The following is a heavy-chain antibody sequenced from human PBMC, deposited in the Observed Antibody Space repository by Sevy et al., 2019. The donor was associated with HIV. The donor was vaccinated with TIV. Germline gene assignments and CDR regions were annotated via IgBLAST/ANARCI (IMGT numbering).Heavy chain of an antibody. CDR3: ARAIGTQVAGLYYFDY. CDR1: GYSISSDYY. D-gene: IGHD6-19*01. V-gene: IGHV4-38-2*01. J-gene: IGHJ4*02. CDR2: IYHSGYS. Sequence: SETLSLTCAVSGYSISSDYYWGLIRQPPGKGLEWIGSIYHSGYSYYNPSLKSRVTISVDTSKNQFSLKLSSVTAADTAVYYCARAIGTQVAGLYYFDYWGQGTLVTVSS.